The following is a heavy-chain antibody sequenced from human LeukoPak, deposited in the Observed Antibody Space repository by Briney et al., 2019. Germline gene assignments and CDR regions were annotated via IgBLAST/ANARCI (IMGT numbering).Heavy chain of an antibody. CDR3: ARAPYYDILTGRRGGYYFDY. J-gene: IGHJ4*02. D-gene: IGHD3-9*01. V-gene: IGHV1-69*01. Sequence: ASVKVSCKASGGTFSSYAINWVRQAPGQGLEWMGGIIPIFGTANYAQKFQGRVTITADESTSTTYMELSSPRSKDTAVYYCARAPYYDILTGRRGGYYFDYWGQGTLVTVSS. CDR2: IIPIFGTA. CDR1: GGTFSSYA.